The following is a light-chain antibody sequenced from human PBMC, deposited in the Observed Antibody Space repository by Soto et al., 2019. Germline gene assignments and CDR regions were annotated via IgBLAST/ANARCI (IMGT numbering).Light chain of an antibody. CDR2: DAS. V-gene: IGKV3-20*01. Sequence: EIVLTQSPGTLSLSPGERATLSCRASQSVSSSYLAWYQQKPGQAPRLLIYDASSRAIGIPDRFTGSGSGTDFTLTISRLEPEDFAMYYCQQYGSSPRTFGQGTKVDI. CDR1: QSVSSSY. CDR3: QQYGSSPRT. J-gene: IGKJ1*01.